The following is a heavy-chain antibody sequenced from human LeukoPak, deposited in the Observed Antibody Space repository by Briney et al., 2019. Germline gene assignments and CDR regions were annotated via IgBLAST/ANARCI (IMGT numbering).Heavy chain of an antibody. CDR1: GASISSDGYY. CDR3: ARGIADPYSFDS. J-gene: IGHJ4*02. V-gene: IGHV4-61*08. D-gene: IGHD6-13*01. Sequence: SETLSLTCTVSGASISSDGYYWSWVRQHPGKGLEWIGRIYSTGSTNYSPSLKSRVTMSVDKSKNQFSLNLSSVTAADTAVYYCARGIADPYSFDSWGQGTLVTVSS. CDR2: IYSTGST.